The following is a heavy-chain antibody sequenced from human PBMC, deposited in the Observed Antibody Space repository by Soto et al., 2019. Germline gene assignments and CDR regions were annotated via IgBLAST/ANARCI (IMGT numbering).Heavy chain of an antibody. V-gene: IGHV4-4*02. CDR1: GGSISSSNW. CDR3: ARVGYTSGHYFDY. D-gene: IGHD5-18*01. J-gene: IGHJ4*02. CDR2: IYHSGST. Sequence: LSLTCAVSGGSISSSNWWSWVRQPPGKGLEWIGEIYHSGSTYYNMSLKSRVTISVDKSNNQFSLKLTSMTAADSAVYYCARVGYTSGHYFDYWGQGTLVTVSS.